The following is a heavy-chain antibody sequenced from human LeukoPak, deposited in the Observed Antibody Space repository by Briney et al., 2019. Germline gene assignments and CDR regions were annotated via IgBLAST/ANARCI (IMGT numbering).Heavy chain of an antibody. V-gene: IGHV1-2*04. D-gene: IGHD4-17*01. CDR2: INPNSGGT. Sequence: ASVKVSCKASGYTFTGYYMHWVRQAPGQGLEWMGWINPNSGGTNYAQKFQGWVIMTRDTSISTAYMELSRLRSDDTAVYYCARVKYGDYDFDYWGQGTLVTVSS. CDR1: GYTFTGYY. CDR3: ARVKYGDYDFDY. J-gene: IGHJ4*02.